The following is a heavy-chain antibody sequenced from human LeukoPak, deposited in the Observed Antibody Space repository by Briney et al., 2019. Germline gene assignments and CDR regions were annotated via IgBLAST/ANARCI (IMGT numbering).Heavy chain of an antibody. Sequence: GESLKISCKASGYIFANSWIAWVRQMPGQGLEWMGVIYPGNSATRYSPSFQGQVTISADKSISAAYLQWNSLRASDSAMYYCARRGRTERILDYWGQGTLVTVSS. CDR2: IYPGNSAT. V-gene: IGHV5-51*01. J-gene: IGHJ4*02. CDR1: GYIFANSW. CDR3: ARRGRTERILDY. D-gene: IGHD3/OR15-3a*01.